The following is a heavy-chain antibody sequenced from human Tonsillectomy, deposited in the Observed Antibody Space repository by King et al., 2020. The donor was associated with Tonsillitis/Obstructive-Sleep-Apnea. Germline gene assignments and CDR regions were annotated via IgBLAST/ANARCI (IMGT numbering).Heavy chain of an antibody. V-gene: IGHV1-18*01. Sequence: VQLVQSGAEVKKPGASVNVSCKASGYTFTIYGINWVRQAPGQGLEWMGWISAYSGDTDFAQTFQDRVTMTTDTSTSTAYMELRSLRSDDTAVYFWARDHFSGGSCYSDYWGQGTLVTVSS. CDR3: ARDHFSGGSCYSDY. D-gene: IGHD2-15*01. CDR1: GYTFTIYG. CDR2: ISAYSGDT. J-gene: IGHJ4*02.